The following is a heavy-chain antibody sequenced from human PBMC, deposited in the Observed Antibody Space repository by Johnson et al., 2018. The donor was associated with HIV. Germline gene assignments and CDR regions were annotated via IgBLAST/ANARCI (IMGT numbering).Heavy chain of an antibody. CDR3: AKTYSGSNRDAFDI. CDR2: ISGSGGST. CDR1: GFTFSSSA. J-gene: IGHJ3*02. Sequence: EQLVESGGGLVQPGGSLRLSCAVSGFTFSSSAMSWVRQAPGKGLEWVSGISGSGGSTFYADSVKGRFTISRDNSKNTLYLQMNSLRVEDTAVYYCAKTYSGSNRDAFDIWGQGTMVTVSS. D-gene: IGHD1-26*01. V-gene: IGHV3-23*04.